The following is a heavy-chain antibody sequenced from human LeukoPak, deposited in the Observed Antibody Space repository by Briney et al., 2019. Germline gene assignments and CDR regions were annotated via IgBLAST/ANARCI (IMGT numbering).Heavy chain of an antibody. V-gene: IGHV6-1*01. J-gene: IGHJ6*03. CDR2: TYYRSKWYN. Sequence: SQTLSLTCAISGDSVSRNSAAWNWIRQSPSRGLEWLGRTYYRSKWYNDYAVSVKSRITINPDTSKNQFSLQLNSVAPEDTAVYYCARAPISIAARSNYYYYYMDVWGKGTTVTVSS. CDR3: ARAPISIAARSNYYYYYMDV. D-gene: IGHD6-6*01. CDR1: GDSVSRNSAA.